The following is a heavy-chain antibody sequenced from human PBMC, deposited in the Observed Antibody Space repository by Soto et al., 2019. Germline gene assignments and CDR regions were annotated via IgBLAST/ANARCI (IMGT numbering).Heavy chain of an antibody. CDR1: GGTFSSYA. J-gene: IGHJ6*02. CDR3: ARSGSGSYYIPYYYYGMDV. Sequence: QVQLVQSGAEVEKPGSSVKVSCKASGGTFSSYAISWVRQAPGQGLEWMGGIIPIFGTANYAQKFQGRVTITADESTSTAYMELSSLRSEDTAVYYCARSGSGSYYIPYYYYGMDVWGQGTTVTVSS. D-gene: IGHD3-10*01. V-gene: IGHV1-69*01. CDR2: IIPIFGTA.